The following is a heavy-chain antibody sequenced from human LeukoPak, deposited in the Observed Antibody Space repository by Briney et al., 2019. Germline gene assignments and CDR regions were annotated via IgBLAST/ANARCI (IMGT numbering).Heavy chain of an antibody. CDR3: AREFGFSSRYSRGPIDY. V-gene: IGHV4-30-2*01. J-gene: IGHJ4*02. Sequence: PSETLSLTCTVSGGSISSGGYYWSWIRQPPGKGLEWIGYIYHSGSTYYNPSLKSRVTISVDRSKNQFSLKLSSVTAADTAVYYCAREFGFSSRYSRGPIDYWGQGTLVTVSS. CDR1: GGSISSGGYY. CDR2: IYHSGST. D-gene: IGHD3-9*01.